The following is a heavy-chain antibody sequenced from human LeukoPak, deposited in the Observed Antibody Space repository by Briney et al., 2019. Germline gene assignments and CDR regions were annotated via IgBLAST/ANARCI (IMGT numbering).Heavy chain of an antibody. V-gene: IGHV4-4*07. CDR1: GGSTSSHY. Sequence: SETLSLTCTVSGGSTSSHYWSWIRQPAGKGLEWIGRIYTSGNTNYNPSLKSRVTMSVDTSKNQFSLKLSSVTAADTAVYYCARSTDDHGDYIYFQHWGQGTLVTVSS. CDR3: ARSTDDHGDYIYFQH. J-gene: IGHJ1*01. D-gene: IGHD4-17*01. CDR2: IYTSGNT.